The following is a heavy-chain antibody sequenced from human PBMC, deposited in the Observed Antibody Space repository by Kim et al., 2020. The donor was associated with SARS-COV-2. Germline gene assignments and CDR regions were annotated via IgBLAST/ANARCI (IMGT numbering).Heavy chain of an antibody. CDR1: GYSISSGYY. V-gene: IGHV4-38-2*02. J-gene: IGHJ4*02. D-gene: IGHD3-3*01. Sequence: SETLSLTCTVSGYSISSGYYWGWIRQPPGKGLEWIGSIYHSGSTYYNPSLKSRVTISVDTSKNQFSLKLSSVTAADTAVYYCARVSSITPLEWLYHPAHREYYFDYWGQGTLVTVSS. CDR2: IYHSGST. CDR3: ARVSSITPLEWLYHPAHREYYFDY.